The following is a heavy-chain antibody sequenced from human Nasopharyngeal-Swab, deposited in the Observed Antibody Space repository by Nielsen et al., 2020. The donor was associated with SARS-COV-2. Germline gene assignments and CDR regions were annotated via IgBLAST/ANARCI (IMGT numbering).Heavy chain of an antibody. D-gene: IGHD1-26*01. CDR1: GFTFSSYW. Sequence: GESLKISCAASGFTFSSYWMHWARQAPGKGLVWVSRINSDGSSTSYADSVKGRFTISRDNAKNTLYLQMNSLRAEDTAVYYCARGYGSYPYYYGMDVWGQGTTVTVSS. CDR3: ARGYGSYPYYYGMDV. V-gene: IGHV3-74*01. J-gene: IGHJ6*02. CDR2: INSDGSST.